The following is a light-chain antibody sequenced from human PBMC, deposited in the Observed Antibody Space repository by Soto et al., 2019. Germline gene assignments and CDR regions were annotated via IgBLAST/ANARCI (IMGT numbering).Light chain of an antibody. CDR3: QTWGSGIVV. CDR1: SGHSNYA. Sequence: QLVLTQSPSASASLGASVKLTCTLSSGHSNYAIAWHQQQSEKGPRYLMKLNSDGSHSKGDGIPDRFSGSSSGAERYLTISSLQSEDEADYYCQTWGSGIVVFGGETQLTVL. J-gene: IGLJ2*01. CDR2: LNSDGSH. V-gene: IGLV4-69*01.